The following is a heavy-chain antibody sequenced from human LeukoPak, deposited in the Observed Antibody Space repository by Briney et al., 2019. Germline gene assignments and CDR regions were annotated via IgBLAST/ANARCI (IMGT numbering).Heavy chain of an antibody. Sequence: QSGGSLRLSCAASGFTVSSIYMSWDRQTPGQVLEWVSVIYSGGSTYYADSVQGRFTISRDNSKNTLYLQMNSLRAEDTAVYYCARRAGAYSHPYDYWGQGTLVTVSS. CDR1: GFTVSSIY. J-gene: IGHJ4*02. D-gene: IGHD4-23*01. CDR2: IYSGGST. V-gene: IGHV3-53*01. CDR3: ARRAGAYSHPYDY.